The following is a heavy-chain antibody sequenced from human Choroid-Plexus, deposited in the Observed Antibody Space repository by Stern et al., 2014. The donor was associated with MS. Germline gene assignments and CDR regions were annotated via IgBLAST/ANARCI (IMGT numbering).Heavy chain of an antibody. Sequence: QVQLVESGGGVVQPGRPLRLSCVASGFTFGSCAMHWVRQAPGKGLEWVAGVSYAGSNKYYADSVKGRFTISRDNSQNTLYMQMSSLRPEDTAVYYCAKDRHYLTYFFDHWGQGSLVTVSS. CDR3: AKDRHYLTYFFDH. CDR1: GFTFGSCA. D-gene: IGHD2/OR15-2a*01. J-gene: IGHJ5*02. V-gene: IGHV3-30*18. CDR2: VSYAGSNK.